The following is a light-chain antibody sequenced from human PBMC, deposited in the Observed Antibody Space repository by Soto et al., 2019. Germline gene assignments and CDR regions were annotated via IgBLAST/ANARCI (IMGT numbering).Light chain of an antibody. Sequence: QSALTQPASVSGSPGQSITISCSGTSSDVGAYDHVSWYQQYPGKAPKFIIFEISNRPSGISSRFSGSRSGNTASLTISRLQAEDEAYYYCSSYTSLDTVIFGGGTRVTVL. CDR2: EIS. CDR3: SSYTSLDTVI. V-gene: IGLV2-14*01. CDR1: SSDVGAYDH. J-gene: IGLJ2*01.